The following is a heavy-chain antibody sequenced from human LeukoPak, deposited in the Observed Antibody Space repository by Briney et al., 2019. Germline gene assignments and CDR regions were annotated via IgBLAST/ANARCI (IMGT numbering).Heavy chain of an antibody. J-gene: IGHJ4*02. V-gene: IGHV4-59*01. CDR3: ARSGGYSGYDVDY. CDR1: GGSINTYY. CDR2: ISYSGST. D-gene: IGHD5-12*01. Sequence: PSETLSLTCTVSGGSINTYYWHWIRQPPGKGLEWIGYISYSGSTNYNPSLKSRVTTAIDKSKNQCSLKLSSVTAADTAVYYCARSGGYSGYDVDYWGQGTLVTVSS.